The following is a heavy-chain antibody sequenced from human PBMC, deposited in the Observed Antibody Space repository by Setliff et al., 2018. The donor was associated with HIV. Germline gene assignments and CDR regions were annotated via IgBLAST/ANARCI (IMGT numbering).Heavy chain of an antibody. Sequence: PSETLSLTCTVSGGSIRSYYWIWIRQAADKGLELIGRIYSSGNTNYNPSLKSRVSMSVDTPNNQISLKLSSVTAADTAVYYCARDRTPGPFDYWGQGILVTVSS. J-gene: IGHJ4*02. CDR1: GGSIRSYY. V-gene: IGHV4-4*07. CDR2: IYSSGNT. CDR3: ARDRTPGPFDY.